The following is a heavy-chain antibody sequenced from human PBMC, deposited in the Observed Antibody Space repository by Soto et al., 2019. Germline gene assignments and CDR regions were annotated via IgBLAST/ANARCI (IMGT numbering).Heavy chain of an antibody. CDR3: ARRQWLVLGTTYYYGMDV. CDR1: GFTVSSNY. V-gene: IGHV3-53*01. D-gene: IGHD6-19*01. Sequence: QAGGSLRLSCAASGFTVSSNYMSWVRQAPGKGLEWVSVIYSGGSTYYADSVKGRFTISRDNSKNTLYLQMNSLRAEDTAVYYCARRQWLVLGTTYYYGMDVWGQGTTVTVSS. J-gene: IGHJ6*02. CDR2: IYSGGST.